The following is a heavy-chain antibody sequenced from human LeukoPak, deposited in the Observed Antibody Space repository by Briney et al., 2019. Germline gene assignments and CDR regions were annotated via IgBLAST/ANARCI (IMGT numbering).Heavy chain of an antibody. CDR2: FDPEDGET. CDR3: ATDTGSYYLRYFDL. J-gene: IGHJ2*01. Sequence: GASVKVSCKVSGYTLTELSMHWVRQAPGKGLEWMGGFDPEDGETIYAQKFQGRVSMTKDTSTDTAYMELSSLRSEDTAMYYCATDTGSYYLRYFDLWGRGTLVTVSS. D-gene: IGHD1-26*01. CDR1: GYTLTELS. V-gene: IGHV1-24*01.